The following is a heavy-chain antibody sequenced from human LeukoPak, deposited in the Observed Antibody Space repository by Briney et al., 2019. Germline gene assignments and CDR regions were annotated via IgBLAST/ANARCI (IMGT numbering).Heavy chain of an antibody. CDR3: ARAARSGSLDY. J-gene: IGHJ4*02. Sequence: SETLSLICTVSGGSISGYYWTWIRQPPGKGLEWIGYMFYSGNTNYNPSLKSRVTVSIDTSKNQVSLKLSYVTAADTAVYYCARAARSGSLDYWGQGTLVTVSS. CDR1: GGSISGYY. D-gene: IGHD1-26*01. CDR2: MFYSGNT. V-gene: IGHV4-59*01.